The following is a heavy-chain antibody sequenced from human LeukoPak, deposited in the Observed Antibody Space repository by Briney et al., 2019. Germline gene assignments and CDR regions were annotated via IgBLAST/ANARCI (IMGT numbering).Heavy chain of an antibody. V-gene: IGHV1-69*06. J-gene: IGHJ4*02. CDR1: GGTFSSYA. CDR2: IIPIFGTA. D-gene: IGHD3-22*01. CDR3: ARRSDSSGYHLFDY. Sequence: SVKVSCKASGGTFSSYAISWVRQAPGQGLEWMGGIIPIFGTANYAQKFQGRVTITADKSTSTAYMELSSPRSEDTAVYYCARRSDSSGYHLFDYWGQGTLVTVSS.